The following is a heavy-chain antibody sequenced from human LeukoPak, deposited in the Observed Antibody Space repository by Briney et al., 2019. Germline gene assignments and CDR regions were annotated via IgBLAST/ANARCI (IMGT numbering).Heavy chain of an antibody. CDR2: IYPGDSDT. J-gene: IGHJ4*02. CDR3: ARHRSRYCSSTSCYADY. D-gene: IGHD2-2*01. V-gene: IGHV5-51*01. Sequence: GESLKISCQGSGYSFTSYWIGWVRQMPGKGLEWMGIIYPGDSDTRYSPSFQGQVTISADKSISTAYLQWSSLKASDTAMYYCARHRSRYCSSTSCYADYWGQGTLVTVSS. CDR1: GYSFTSYW.